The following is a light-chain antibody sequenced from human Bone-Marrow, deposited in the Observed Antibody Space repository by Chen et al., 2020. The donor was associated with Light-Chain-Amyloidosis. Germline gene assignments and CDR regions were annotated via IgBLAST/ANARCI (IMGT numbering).Light chain of an antibody. CDR3: QSYQGSSQGV. CDR2: EDD. J-gene: IGLJ3*02. V-gene: IGLV6-57*01. CDR1: SCRIATNY. Sequence: NFMLTQPNSASWAPGKTLNISCTCSSCRIATNYVQWSQQRPGSSPTTVIYEDDQRPSGVPDRFSGSIDRSSNSASLTISGLNTEDEADYYCQSYQGSSQGVFGGGTKLTVL.